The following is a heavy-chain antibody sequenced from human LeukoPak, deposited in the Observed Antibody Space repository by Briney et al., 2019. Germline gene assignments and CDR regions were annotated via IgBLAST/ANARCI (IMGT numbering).Heavy chain of an antibody. CDR2: TSYDGSNK. CDR1: GFTVSSNY. CDR3: ARGVTPNYYYGMDV. D-gene: IGHD4-11*01. Sequence: GGSLRLSCAASGFTVSSNYMSWVRQAPGKGLEWVAVTSYDGSNKYYADSVKGRFTISRDNSKNTLYLQMNSLRAEDTAVYYCARGVTPNYYYGMDVWGQGTTVTVSS. V-gene: IGHV3-30-3*01. J-gene: IGHJ6*02.